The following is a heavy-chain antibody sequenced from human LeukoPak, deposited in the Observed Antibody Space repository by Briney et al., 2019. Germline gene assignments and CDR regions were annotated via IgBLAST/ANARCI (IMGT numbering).Heavy chain of an antibody. J-gene: IGHJ6*02. CDR1: GFTFSSYG. CDR2: IWYDGSNK. D-gene: IGHD2-2*01. CDR3: ARDAWVPAAEANYYYYYGMDV. V-gene: IGHV3-33*01. Sequence: QPGGSLRLSCAASGFTFSSYGMHWVRQAPGKGLEWVAVIWYDGSNKYYADSVKGRFTISRDNSKNTLYLQMNSLRAEDTAAYYCARDAWVPAAEANYYYYYGMDVWGQGTTVTVSS.